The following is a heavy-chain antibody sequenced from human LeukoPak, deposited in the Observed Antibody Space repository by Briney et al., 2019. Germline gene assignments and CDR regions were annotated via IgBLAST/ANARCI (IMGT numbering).Heavy chain of an antibody. CDR2: ISAYNGNT. V-gene: IGHV1-18*04. CDR1: GYTFTSYG. Sequence: AAVKVSCKASGYTFTSYGISWVRQAPGQGLEWMGWISAYNGNTNYAQKVQGRVTMTTDTSTHTAYMALESLRTDDTAVDPCARDGVVVPAAMSDNGYYGMDVWGKGPPVTVSS. D-gene: IGHD2-2*01. J-gene: IGHJ6*04. CDR3: ARDGVVVPAAMSDNGYYGMDV.